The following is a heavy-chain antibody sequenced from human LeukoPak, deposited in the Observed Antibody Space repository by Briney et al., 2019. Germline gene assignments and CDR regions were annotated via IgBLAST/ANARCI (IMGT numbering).Heavy chain of an antibody. D-gene: IGHD2-15*01. CDR1: GFTFSDYY. CDR3: ARDNCSGGSCYNP. V-gene: IGHV3-11*01. Sequence: GGSLRLSCAASGFTFSDYYMSWIRQAPGKGLEWVSYISSSGSTIYYADSAKGRFTISRDNAKNSLYLQMNSLRAEDTAVYYCARDNCSGGSCYNPWGQGTLVTVSS. CDR2: ISSSGSTI. J-gene: IGHJ5*02.